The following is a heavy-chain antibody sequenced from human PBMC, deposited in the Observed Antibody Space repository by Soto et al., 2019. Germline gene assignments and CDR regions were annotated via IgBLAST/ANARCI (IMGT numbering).Heavy chain of an antibody. Sequence: ASVKVSCKASGYIFTSYYIHWVRQAPGQGLEWMGWINPFDGSRMFAQSFQGRVTMTRDTSTSTAYMELRSLRSDDTAVYYCARDAAVGLFDYWGQGTLVTVSS. J-gene: IGHJ4*02. V-gene: IGHV1-46*01. CDR3: ARDAAVGLFDY. CDR2: INPFDGSR. CDR1: GYIFTSYY. D-gene: IGHD1-26*01.